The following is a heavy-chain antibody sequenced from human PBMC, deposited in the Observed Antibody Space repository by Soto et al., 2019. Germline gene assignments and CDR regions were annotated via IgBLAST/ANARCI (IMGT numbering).Heavy chain of an antibody. Sequence: EVQLVESGGGLIQPGGSLRLSCAASGFNFIRKYMIWVRQAPGKGLEWVSILYSGGTTYYADSVKGRFTISRDTSENTLYLQMNSLRAEDTAVYYCARWNYGMDVWGQGTTVTVS. CDR1: GFNFIRKY. J-gene: IGHJ6*02. V-gene: IGHV3-53*01. CDR3: ARWNYGMDV. CDR2: LYSGGTT.